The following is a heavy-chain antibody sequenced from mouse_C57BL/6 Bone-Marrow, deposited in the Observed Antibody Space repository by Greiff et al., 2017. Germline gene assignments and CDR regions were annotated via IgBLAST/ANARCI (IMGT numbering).Heavy chain of an antibody. J-gene: IGHJ4*01. CDR1: GFTFSDAW. V-gene: IGHV6-6*01. CDR2: IRNKANNHAT. Sequence: EVQLQESGGGLVQPGGSMKLSCAASGFTFSDAWMDWVRQSPEKGLEWVAEIRNKANNHATYYAESVKGRFTISRDDSKSSVYLQRNSLRAEDTGIYYCTRWVRRKRGGAGAMDYWGQGTSVTVSS. D-gene: IGHD2-2*01. CDR3: TRWVRRKRGGAGAMDY.